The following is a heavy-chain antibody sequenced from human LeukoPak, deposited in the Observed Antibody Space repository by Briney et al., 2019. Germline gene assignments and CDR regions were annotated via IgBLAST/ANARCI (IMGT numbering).Heavy chain of an antibody. D-gene: IGHD3-22*01. V-gene: IGHV4-30-4*01. Sequence: SQTLSLTCTVSGGSISSGDYYWSWIRQPPGKGLEWIAYMYYSGSTYYNPSLKSRVTMSADTSKNQLSLKLSSVTAADTAGYYCARPYYYDSRIDPWGQGILVTVSS. CDR3: ARPYYYDSRIDP. CDR1: GGSISSGDYY. J-gene: IGHJ5*02. CDR2: MYYSGST.